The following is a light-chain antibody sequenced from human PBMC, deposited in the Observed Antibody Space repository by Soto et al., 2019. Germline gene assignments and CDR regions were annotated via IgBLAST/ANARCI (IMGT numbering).Light chain of an antibody. CDR2: SAF. CDR3: QHYDGLPGS. V-gene: IGKV3-20*01. Sequence: EIVLTQSPGTLSLSPGERASLSCRASQSINSNDFAWYQHKPGQSLRLLIYSAFYRPAGIPDRFSGSGSGTDFTLTISRLEPEDFAVYYCQHYDGLPGSFGLGTKVEIK. CDR1: QSINSND. J-gene: IGKJ1*01.